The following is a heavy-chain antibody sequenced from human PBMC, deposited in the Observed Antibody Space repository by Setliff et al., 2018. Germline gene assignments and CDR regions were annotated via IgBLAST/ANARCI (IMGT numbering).Heavy chain of an antibody. CDR2: ISPVGST. CDR1: GGGGSFSNYY. D-gene: IGHD6-19*01. CDR3: ARSRTIAVKGGVFAV. J-gene: IGHJ2*01. V-gene: IGHV4-34*01. Sequence: PSETLSLTCGVYGGGGSFSNYYWSWIRQPPGKGLEWIGEISPVGSTNYNPSLRSRVTISLDTSKNQFSLELSSVTAADTAVYYCARSRTIAVKGGVFAVWGRGTLVTVSS.